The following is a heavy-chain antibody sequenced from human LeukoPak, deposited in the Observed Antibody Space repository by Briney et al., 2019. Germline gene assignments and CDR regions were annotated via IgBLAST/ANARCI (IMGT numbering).Heavy chain of an antibody. V-gene: IGHV3-23*01. D-gene: IGHD3-16*02. CDR3: ALTPPLYYDYVWGSYRYFDY. Sequence: GASLRLSCAASGFTFSSYAMSWVRHAAGKGLEWVSSISGSGGSTYYADSVKGRFTISRDNSKTTLYLKMNSLRAEDTAVYYRALTPPLYYDYVWGSYRYFDYWGQGTLVTVSS. J-gene: IGHJ4*02. CDR1: GFTFSSYA. CDR2: ISGSGGST.